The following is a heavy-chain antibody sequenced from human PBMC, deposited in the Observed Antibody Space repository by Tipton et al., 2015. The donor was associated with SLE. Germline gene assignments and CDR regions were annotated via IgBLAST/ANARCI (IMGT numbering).Heavy chain of an antibody. CDR2: IYISGNT. Sequence: TLSLTCTVSGDSVTSADHYWSWIRQPAGKGLEWIGYIYISGNTNYNPSLKSRVTISLDTSKNQFSLNLTSVTAADTAVYYCAVRVIPILEFWRDADYFQYGGQGTLVTVSS. J-gene: IGHJ1*01. V-gene: IGHV4-61*09. CDR1: GDSVTSADHY. CDR3: AVRVIPILEFWRDADYFQY. D-gene: IGHD3-3*01.